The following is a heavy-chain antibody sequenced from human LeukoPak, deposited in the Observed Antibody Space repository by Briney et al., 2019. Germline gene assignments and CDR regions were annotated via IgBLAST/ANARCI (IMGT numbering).Heavy chain of an antibody. CDR2: ISSSSSYI. Sequence: PGGSLRLSCAASGFTFSSYSMNWVRQAPGKGLEWVSSISSSSSYIYYADSVKGRFTISRDNAKNSLYLQMNSLRAEDTAVYYCARDLIVEGTAILGYWGQGTLVTVSS. CDR1: GFTFSSYS. CDR3: ARDLIVEGTAILGY. D-gene: IGHD1-26*01. J-gene: IGHJ4*02. V-gene: IGHV3-21*01.